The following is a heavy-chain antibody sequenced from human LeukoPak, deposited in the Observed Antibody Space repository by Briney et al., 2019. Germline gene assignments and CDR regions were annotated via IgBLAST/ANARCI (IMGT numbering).Heavy chain of an antibody. V-gene: IGHV3-30*18. J-gene: IGHJ3*01. Sequence: SPAVSVVTPSGVGITSGPEAPGQGLEWVAGISFAGSNKFYADYVQGRFHISRDNSKNTLYLQMNSLRAEDTAVYYCAKLGYSSGWYDFQIDAFD. CDR2: ISFAGSNK. CDR1: VVTPSGVG. CDR3: AKLGYSSGWYDFQIDAFD. D-gene: IGHD6-19*01.